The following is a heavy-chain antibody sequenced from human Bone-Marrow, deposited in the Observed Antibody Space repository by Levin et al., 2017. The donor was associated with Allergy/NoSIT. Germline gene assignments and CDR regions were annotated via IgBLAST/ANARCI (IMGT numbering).Heavy chain of an antibody. V-gene: IGHV3-30*03. Sequence: GGSLRLSCAASGLTFRTYGLHWFRQAPGKGLEWVAVISHDGINKYYAAFVKGRFTISRDDSKNPLYLQMNSLGVENTALYYSARSQKTFWSGDVDTWGQGTEVNVPS. CDR1: GLTFRTYG. CDR3: ARSQKTFWSGDVDT. D-gene: IGHD3-3*01. CDR2: ISHDGINK. J-gene: IGHJ4*02.